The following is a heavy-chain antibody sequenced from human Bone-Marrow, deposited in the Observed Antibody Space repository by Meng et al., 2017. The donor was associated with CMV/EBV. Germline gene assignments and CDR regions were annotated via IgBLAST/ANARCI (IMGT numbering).Heavy chain of an antibody. V-gene: IGHV4-39*07. CDR3: ARVGTGYYGSGSYLYYFDD. Sequence: SETLSLTCTVSGGSIRSSSYYWGCIRQPPGKGLEWIGSIYFTGSTYYNPSLKSRVTISVDTSKNQFSLKLSSVTAADTAMYYCARVGTGYYGSGSYLYYFDDWGQGTLVTGSS. CDR2: IYFTGST. CDR1: GGSIRSSSYY. D-gene: IGHD3-10*01. J-gene: IGHJ4*02.